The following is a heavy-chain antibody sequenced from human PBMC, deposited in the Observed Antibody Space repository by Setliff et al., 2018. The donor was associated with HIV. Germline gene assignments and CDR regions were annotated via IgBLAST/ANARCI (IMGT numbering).Heavy chain of an antibody. D-gene: IGHD5-12*01. V-gene: IGHV3-74*01. CDR1: GFTFSSYW. Sequence: PGGSLRLSCAASGFTFSSYWMHWVRQAPGKGLVWVSRINSDGSSTSYADSVKGRFTISRDNAKNTLYLQMNSLRAEDTAVYYCARALRDGYNYASDAFDIWGQGTMVTVSS. CDR3: ARALRDGYNYASDAFDI. J-gene: IGHJ3*02. CDR2: INSDGSST.